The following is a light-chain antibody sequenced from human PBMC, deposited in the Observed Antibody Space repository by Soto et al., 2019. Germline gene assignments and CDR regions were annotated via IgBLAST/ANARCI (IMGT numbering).Light chain of an antibody. V-gene: IGLV2-14*01. J-gene: IGLJ1*01. CDR3: SSYSSSTVRYV. Sequence: QSALTQPASVSRSPGQSITMSCTGTSSDVGSYDFVSWYQQHPGKAPKLLIYEVSNRPSGVSARFSDSKSDNTASLTISGLQAADEADSFCSSYSSSTVRYVFGSGTKVTVL. CDR1: SSDVGSYDF. CDR2: EVS.